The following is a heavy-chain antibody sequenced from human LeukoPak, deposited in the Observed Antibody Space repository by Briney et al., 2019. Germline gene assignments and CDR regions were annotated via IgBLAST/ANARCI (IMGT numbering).Heavy chain of an antibody. D-gene: IGHD7-27*01. V-gene: IGHV3-23*01. CDR2: ITSRSTT. CDR1: GFTFSSYA. Sequence: GGSLRLSCAASGFTFSSYAMSWVRQAPGKGLEWVSGITSRSTTYYADSVKGRFTISRDNSKNMVWLQINSPTAEDTATYYCAKDGNWARFEDWGQGTLVTVSS. CDR3: AKDGNWARFED. J-gene: IGHJ4*02.